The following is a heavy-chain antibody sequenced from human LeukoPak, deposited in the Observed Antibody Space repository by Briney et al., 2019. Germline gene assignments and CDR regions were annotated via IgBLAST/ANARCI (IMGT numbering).Heavy chain of an antibody. Sequence: ASVKVSCKASGYTFTSYGISWVRQAPGQGLEWMGWISAYNGNTNYAQKLQGRVTMTTDTSTSTAYMELRSLRSDDTAVYYCASHSSSWYEFHYYYGMDVWGQGTTVTVSS. CDR3: ASHSSSWYEFHYYYGMDV. D-gene: IGHD6-13*01. V-gene: IGHV1-18*01. CDR1: GYTFTSYG. J-gene: IGHJ6*02. CDR2: ISAYNGNT.